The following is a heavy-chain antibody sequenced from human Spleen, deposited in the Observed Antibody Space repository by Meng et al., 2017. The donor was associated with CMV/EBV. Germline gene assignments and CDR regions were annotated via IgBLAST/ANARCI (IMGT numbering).Heavy chain of an antibody. CDR3: ARDPLIDYYGSGSYTFDY. CDR1: TFSSYA. J-gene: IGHJ4*02. V-gene: IGHV3-30*04. CDR2: ISYDGSNE. Sequence: TFSSYAMHWVRQAPGKGLEWVAVISYDGSNEYYADSVKGRFTISRDNSKNTLYLQMNSLRAEDTTVYYCARDPLIDYYGSGSYTFDYWGQGTLVTVSS. D-gene: IGHD3-10*01.